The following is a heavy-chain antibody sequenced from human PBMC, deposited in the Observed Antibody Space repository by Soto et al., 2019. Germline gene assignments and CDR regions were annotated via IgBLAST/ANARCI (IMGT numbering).Heavy chain of an antibody. J-gene: IGHJ6*02. CDR2: IYYSGST. V-gene: IGHV4-59*01. D-gene: IGHD2-21*02. CDR3: AREVKGCYSGVCYYYGMDV. Sequence: PSETLSLTCTVSGGSIDSYYWSWIRQPPGKGLEWIGYIYYSGSTNYNPSLKSRVTISVDTSKNQFSLKLSSVTAADTAVYYCAREVKGCYSGVCYYYGMDVWGQGTTVTVSS. CDR1: GGSIDSYY.